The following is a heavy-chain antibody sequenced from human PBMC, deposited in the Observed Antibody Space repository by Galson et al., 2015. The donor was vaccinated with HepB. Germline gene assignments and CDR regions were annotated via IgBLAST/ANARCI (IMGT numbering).Heavy chain of an antibody. CDR3: ATRSGASGWHSYFQH. CDR2: MSDNGDNT. CDR1: GFTFSSYA. Sequence: SLRLSCAASGFTFSSYAIMWVRQAPGKGLEWVSGMSDNGDNTFYADSVKGRFTISRDISKNTVYLQMNSLRVEDTAVYYCATRSGASGWHSYFQHWGQGTLVTVSS. D-gene: IGHD6-19*01. J-gene: IGHJ1*01. V-gene: IGHV3-23*01.